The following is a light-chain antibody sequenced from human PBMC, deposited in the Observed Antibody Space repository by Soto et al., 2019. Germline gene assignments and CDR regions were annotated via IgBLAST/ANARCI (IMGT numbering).Light chain of an antibody. CDR1: QSITTY. CDR2: AAS. Sequence: DIQMTQSPSSLSASVGDRVTITCRASQSITTYLNCYRQKPGKAPKLLIYAASSLQSGVPSRFSGSGSETEFTLSISSLQPEDFATYFCQQIYSATLTFGGGTKVEIK. J-gene: IGKJ4*01. V-gene: IGKV1-39*01. CDR3: QQIYSATLT.